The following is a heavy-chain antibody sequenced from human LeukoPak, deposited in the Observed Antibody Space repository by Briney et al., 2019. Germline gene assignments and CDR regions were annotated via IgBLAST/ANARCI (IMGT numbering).Heavy chain of an antibody. CDR2: INPNSGGT. J-gene: IGHJ4*02. V-gene: IGHV1-2*02. CDR1: GYTFTGYY. D-gene: IGHD3-16*02. Sequence: ASVMVSCKASGYTFTGYYMHWVRQAPGQGLEWMGWINPNSGGTNYAQKFQGRVTMTRDTSISTAYMELSRLRSDDTAVYYCARAAFGGVIVTDYWGQGTLVTVSS. CDR3: ARAAFGGVIVTDY.